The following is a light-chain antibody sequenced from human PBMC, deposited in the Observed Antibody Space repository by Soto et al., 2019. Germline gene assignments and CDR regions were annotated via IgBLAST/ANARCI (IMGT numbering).Light chain of an antibody. V-gene: IGKV1-27*01. Sequence: DIQMTQSPSSLSASVGDRVTITCRASQGISNYVAWYQQIPGKVPKLLIYGASTLQSGVPSRFSGSGSGTDFTLTISSLQPEDVSTYYCHKYNSAPWTFGQGTKVEIK. CDR3: HKYNSAPWT. CDR1: QGISNY. J-gene: IGKJ1*01. CDR2: GAS.